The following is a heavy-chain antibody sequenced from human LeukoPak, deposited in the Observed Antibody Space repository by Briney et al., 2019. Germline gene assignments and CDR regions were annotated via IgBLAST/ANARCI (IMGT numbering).Heavy chain of an antibody. D-gene: IGHD3-22*01. CDR3: ARSTYYYDSSGYYFIDY. J-gene: IGHJ4*02. V-gene: IGHV4-31*03. CDR1: GGSISSGGYY. CDR2: IYYSGST. Sequence: SQTLSLTCTVSGGSISSGGYYWSWIRQHPGKGLEWIGYIYYSGSTYYNPSLKSRVTISVDTSKNQFSLKLSSVTPEDTAVYYCARSTYYYDSSGYYFIDYWGQGTLVTVSS.